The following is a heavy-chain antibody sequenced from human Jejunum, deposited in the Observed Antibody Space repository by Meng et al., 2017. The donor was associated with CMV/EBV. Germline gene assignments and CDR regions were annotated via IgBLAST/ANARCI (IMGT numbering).Heavy chain of an antibody. Sequence: QVQLVQSESELKKPGASVTVSCKTSGYTLTSFAMNWVRQAPGQGLEWMGWINTDTGKPTYAQGFTGRFVFSLDTSVSTTYLQISSLEAEDTAIYYCARGRYCSGGKCYSDYWGQGTLVTVSS. J-gene: IGHJ4*02. CDR1: GYTLTSFA. CDR2: INTDTGKP. CDR3: ARGRYCSGGKCYSDY. D-gene: IGHD2-15*01. V-gene: IGHV7-4-1*02.